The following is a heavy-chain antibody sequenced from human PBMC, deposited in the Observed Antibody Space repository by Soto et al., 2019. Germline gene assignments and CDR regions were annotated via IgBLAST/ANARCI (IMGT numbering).Heavy chain of an antibody. D-gene: IGHD3-9*01. CDR3: ARDTEILTGYPDY. CDR1: GYTFTSYG. Sequence: ASVKVSCKASGYTFTSYGISWVRQARGQGLEWMGWISGHNGNTKYAQKVQGRVTMTTDTFTSTAYMELRSLRTDDTAFYYCARDTEILTGYPDYWGQGTLVTVSS. V-gene: IGHV1-18*04. J-gene: IGHJ4*02. CDR2: ISGHNGNT.